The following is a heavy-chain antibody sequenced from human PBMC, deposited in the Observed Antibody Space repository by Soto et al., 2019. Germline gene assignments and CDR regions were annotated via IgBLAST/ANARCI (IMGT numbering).Heavy chain of an antibody. Sequence: GGSLRLSCTASGFSFSSYTMNCVRQAPGKGLQWGASITNRGTHTYSADSVRGRFTISRDNDKNSLYLQMNNLRAEDTATYYCARAHEVAWFDSWGLGTMVTVSS. J-gene: IGHJ5*01. CDR3: ARAHEVAWFDS. CDR2: ITNRGTHT. CDR1: GFSFSSYT. V-gene: IGHV3-21*06. D-gene: IGHD2-15*01.